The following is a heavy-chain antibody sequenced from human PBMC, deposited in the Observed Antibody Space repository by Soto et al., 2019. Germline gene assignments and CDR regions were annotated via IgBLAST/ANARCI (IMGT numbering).Heavy chain of an antibody. CDR1: GGTFSSYA. CDR3: ARDRTGTRPWT. D-gene: IGHD1-1*01. CDR2: IIPIFGTA. J-gene: IGHJ5*02. Sequence: GASVKVSCKASGGTFSSYAISWVRQAPGQGLEWMGGIIPIFGTANYAQKFQGRFTITADESTSTAYMELSSLRSEDTAVYYCARDRTGTRPWTWGQGTLVTVSS. V-gene: IGHV1-69*13.